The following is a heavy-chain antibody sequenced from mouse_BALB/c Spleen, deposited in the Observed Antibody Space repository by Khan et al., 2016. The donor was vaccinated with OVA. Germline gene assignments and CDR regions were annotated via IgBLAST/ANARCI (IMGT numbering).Heavy chain of an antibody. CDR1: GYTFTSYT. J-gene: IGHJ2*01. CDR2: INPSSGYT. Sequence: VELVESGAELARPGASVKMSCKAPGYTFTSYTMHWVKQRPGQGLEWIGYINPSSGYTKYNQKFKDKATLTADKSSSTAYMQLSSLTSEDSAVYYCARTHERWGQGTTLTVSS. V-gene: IGHV1-4*01. CDR3: ARTHER.